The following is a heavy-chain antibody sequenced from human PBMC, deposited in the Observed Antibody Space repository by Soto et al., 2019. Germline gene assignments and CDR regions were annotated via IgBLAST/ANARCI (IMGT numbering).Heavy chain of an antibody. J-gene: IGHJ4*02. CDR2: INAGNGNT. CDR1: GYTFTSYA. CDR3: ARAVRGVYHDY. D-gene: IGHD3-10*01. V-gene: IGHV1-3*01. Sequence: QVQLVQSGAEVKKPGASVKVSCKASGYTFTSYAMHWVRQAPGQRLEWMGWINAGNGNTKYSQKFQGRVTITRDTSASTAYMELSRLRSEDTAVYYCARAVRGVYHDYWGQGTLVTVSS.